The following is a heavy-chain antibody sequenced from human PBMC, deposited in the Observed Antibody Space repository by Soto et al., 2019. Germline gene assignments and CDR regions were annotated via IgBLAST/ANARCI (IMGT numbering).Heavy chain of an antibody. Sequence: PGGSLRLSCAASGFTFSSYAMHWVRQAPGKGLEWVAVISYDGSNKYYADSVKGRFTISRDNSKNTLYLQMNSLRAEDTAVYYCARLRGANFFDAFDIWGQGTMVTVSS. CDR3: ARLRGANFFDAFDI. V-gene: IGHV3-30-3*01. J-gene: IGHJ3*02. CDR1: GFTFSSYA. D-gene: IGHD1-26*01. CDR2: ISYDGSNK.